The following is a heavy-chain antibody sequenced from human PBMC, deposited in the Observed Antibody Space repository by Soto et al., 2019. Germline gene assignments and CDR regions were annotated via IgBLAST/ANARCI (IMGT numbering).Heavy chain of an antibody. CDR1: GFTFSSNS. CDR2: ISSSSSTI. D-gene: IGHD3-3*01. Sequence: EVQVVESGGGLVQPGGSLRLSCAASGFTFSSNSMNWVRKAPGKGLEWISYISSSSSTIYADSVKGRFTISRDNAKDSLYLQMNSLGDEDTAVYYCARVIWSGHLTSDLWGQGTLVTVSS. CDR3: ARVIWSGHLTSDL. J-gene: IGHJ5*02. V-gene: IGHV3-48*02.